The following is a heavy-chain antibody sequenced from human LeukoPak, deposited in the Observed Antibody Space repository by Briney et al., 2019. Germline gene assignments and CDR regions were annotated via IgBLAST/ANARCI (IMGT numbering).Heavy chain of an antibody. Sequence: SETLSLTCTVSGGSISSYYWSWIRQPPGKGLEWIGYIYYSGSTNYNPSLKSRVTISVDTSKNQFSLKLSSVTAADTAVYSCARGESSGYSADWFDPWGQGTQVTVSS. CDR1: GGSISSYY. CDR2: IYYSGST. CDR3: ARGESSGYSADWFDP. J-gene: IGHJ5*02. V-gene: IGHV4-59*01. D-gene: IGHD5-12*01.